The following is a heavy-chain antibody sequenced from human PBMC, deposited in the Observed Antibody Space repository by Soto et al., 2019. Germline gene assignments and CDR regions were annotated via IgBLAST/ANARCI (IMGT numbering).Heavy chain of an antibody. CDR1: GFTFSSYS. CDR3: AKTRDILTGYYLYYFDY. J-gene: IGHJ4*02. V-gene: IGHV3-21*01. CDR2: ISSSSSYI. Sequence: GGSLRLSCAASGFTFSSYSMNWVRQAPGKGLEWVSSISSSSSYIYYADSVKGRFTISRDDAKNSLYLQMNSLRAEDTAVYYCAKTRDILTGYYLYYFDYWGQGT. D-gene: IGHD3-9*01.